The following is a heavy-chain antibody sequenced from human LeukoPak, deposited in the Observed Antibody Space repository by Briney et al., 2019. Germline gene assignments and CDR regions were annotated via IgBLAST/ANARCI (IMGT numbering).Heavy chain of an antibody. J-gene: IGHJ4*02. Sequence: GGSLRLSCAASGFTFSSYSMSWVRQAPGKGLEWVSSISSSSTYIYYAGSVKGRFTISRDNARNSLYLQMNSLRAEDTAVYYCARAPRDWYYFDYWGQGTPVTVSS. CDR3: ARAPRDWYYFDY. V-gene: IGHV3-21*06. D-gene: IGHD3/OR15-3a*01. CDR1: GFTFSSYS. CDR2: ISSSSTYI.